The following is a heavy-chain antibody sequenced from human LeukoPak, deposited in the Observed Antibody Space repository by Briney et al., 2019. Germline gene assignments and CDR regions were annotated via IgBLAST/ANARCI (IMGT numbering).Heavy chain of an antibody. CDR3: ARDDVVRGVIVWGAFDI. CDR1: GGSISSCY. D-gene: IGHD3-10*01. V-gene: IGHV4-4*07. CDR2: IYTSGST. J-gene: IGHJ3*02. Sequence: PSETLSLTCTVSGGSISSCYWSWIRQPAGKGLEWIGRIYTSGSTNYNPSLKSRVTMSVDTSKNQFSLKLSSVTAADTAVYYCARDDVVRGVIVWGAFDIWGQGTMVTVSS.